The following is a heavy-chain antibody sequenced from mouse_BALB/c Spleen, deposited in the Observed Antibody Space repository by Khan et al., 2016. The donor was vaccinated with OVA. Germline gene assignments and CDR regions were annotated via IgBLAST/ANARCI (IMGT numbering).Heavy chain of an antibody. J-gene: IGHJ2*01. V-gene: IGHV1-63*02. CDR2: IYPGGGYT. Sequence: QVQLKQSGTELVRPGTSVKMSCKAAGYTFTNFWIGWVKQRPGHGLEWIGDIYPGGGYTNYNEKFKGKATLTADKSSSTAYMQLSSLTSEDSSIYYCASRGAARATWDYFDYWGQGTTLTVSS. CDR1: GYTFTNFW. CDR3: ASRGAARATWDYFDY. D-gene: IGHD3-1*01.